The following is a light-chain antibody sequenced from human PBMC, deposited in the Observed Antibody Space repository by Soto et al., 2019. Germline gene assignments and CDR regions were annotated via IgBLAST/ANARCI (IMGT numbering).Light chain of an antibody. CDR2: EVS. J-gene: IGLJ1*01. V-gene: IGLV2-14*03. CDR3: ASHTTTNTRV. CDR1: SSDVGAYDY. Sequence: QSALTQPASVSGSPGQSIAISCTGTSSDVGAYDYVSWYQQHPDRAPRLVIYEVSNRPSGVSNRFSGSKSVNTATLTIAGLQAEDEADYCCASHTTTNTRVFGTGTKVTVL.